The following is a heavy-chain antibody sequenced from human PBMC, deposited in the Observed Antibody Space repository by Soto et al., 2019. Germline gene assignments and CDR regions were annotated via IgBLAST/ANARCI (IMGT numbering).Heavy chain of an antibody. J-gene: IGHJ4*02. CDR1: GCSISGFY. V-gene: IGHV4-4*07. CDR2: IYSSGAT. Sequence: TLSLTCTVAGCSISGFYWSWVRQPAGKGLEWIGRIYSSGATKYNPSLRNRVTMSVDTSTDQYSLNLASMTAADTAVYFCAGGPFCGNDCYFDVWGQGTQVTVSS. D-gene: IGHD2-21*02. CDR3: AGGPFCGNDCYFDV.